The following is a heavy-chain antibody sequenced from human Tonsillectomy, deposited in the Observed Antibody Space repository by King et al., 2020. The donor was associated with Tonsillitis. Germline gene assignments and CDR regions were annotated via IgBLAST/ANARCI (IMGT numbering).Heavy chain of an antibody. CDR3: ARELEYSDHGGSDY. V-gene: IGHV1-18*01. CDR1: GYSFTSYG. D-gene: IGHD4-17*01. J-gene: IGHJ4*02. Sequence: VQLVQSGAEVKKPGASVKVSCKASGYSFTSYGINWVRQAPGQGLEWMGWISVYNGNTHYAQKLRGRVTMTKDTSTNTAYMELRSLRSDDTAVYYCARELEYSDHGGSDYWGQGTLVTVSS. CDR2: ISVYNGNT.